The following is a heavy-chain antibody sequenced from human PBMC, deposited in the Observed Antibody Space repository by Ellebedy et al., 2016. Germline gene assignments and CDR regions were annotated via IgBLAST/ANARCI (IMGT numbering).Heavy chain of an antibody. V-gene: IGHV3-23*01. D-gene: IGHD4-17*01. CDR1: GFTFGNFF. CDR2: ISGGGDTT. J-gene: IGHJ4*02. Sequence: GESLKISXVASGFTFGNFFMSWVRQAPGGGLEWISTISGGGDTTVSADSVKGRFTISRYNFRNTLYLQMNSLRAEDTAVYYCYYGHYSGSWGQGTLVTVSS. CDR3: YYGHYSGS.